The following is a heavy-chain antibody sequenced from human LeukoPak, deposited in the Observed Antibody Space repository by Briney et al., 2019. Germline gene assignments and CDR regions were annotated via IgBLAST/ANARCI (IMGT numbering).Heavy chain of an antibody. CDR2: ISTSGDTV. Sequence: PGGSLRLSCAASAFTFRDYFMGWVRQAPGKGLEWVSYISTSGDTVYYADSVKGRFTISRDNAKESLYLQMNSLRAQDAAVYYCVREPRGNLVWGHRFDYWGQGTPVTVSS. D-gene: IGHD3-16*01. V-gene: IGHV3-11*01. CDR3: VREPRGNLVWGHRFDY. J-gene: IGHJ4*02. CDR1: AFTFRDYF.